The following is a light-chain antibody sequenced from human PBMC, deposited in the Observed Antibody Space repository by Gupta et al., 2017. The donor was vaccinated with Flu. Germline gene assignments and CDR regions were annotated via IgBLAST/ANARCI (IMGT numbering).Light chain of an antibody. CDR3: ATWDDGLGGSFV. J-gene: IGLJ1*01. CDR2: SNN. Sequence: QSVLAQPPSASGTPGQRVTISCSGSRSNIGSNIVNWYHQFPGTAPKLLIYSNNQRPSGVPDRFPGSKSDASASLAISGLQSEDEAEYYCATWDDGLGGSFVFGTGTKVTVL. CDR1: RSNIGSNI. V-gene: IGLV1-44*01.